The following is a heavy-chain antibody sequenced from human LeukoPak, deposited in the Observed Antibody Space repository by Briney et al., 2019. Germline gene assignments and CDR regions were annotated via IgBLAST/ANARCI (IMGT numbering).Heavy chain of an antibody. CDR1: GLTVSTNY. J-gene: IGHJ4*02. Sequence: GGSLRLSCAASGLTVSTNYMNWVRRAPGRGLEWVSVIHSGGNTYYADSVKGRFTISRDNSKNTVSLQMNRLTVADTAVYYCAREPYSSTWFDYWGQGTLVTVSS. CDR2: IHSGGNT. V-gene: IGHV3-66*01. CDR3: AREPYSSTWFDY. D-gene: IGHD6-13*01.